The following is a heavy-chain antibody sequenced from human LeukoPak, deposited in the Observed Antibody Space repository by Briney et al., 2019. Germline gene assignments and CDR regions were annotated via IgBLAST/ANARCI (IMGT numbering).Heavy chain of an antibody. J-gene: IGHJ4*02. V-gene: IGHV3-7*01. D-gene: IGHD4-11*01. Sequence: GGSLRLSCAASGLTFSSYWMSWVRQAPGKGLEWVANIKQDGSEKYYVDSVKGRFTISRDNAKNSLYLQMNSLRAEDTAVYYCARDATVTPLDYWGQRTLVTVSS. CDR2: IKQDGSEK. CDR1: GLTFSSYW. CDR3: ARDATVTPLDY.